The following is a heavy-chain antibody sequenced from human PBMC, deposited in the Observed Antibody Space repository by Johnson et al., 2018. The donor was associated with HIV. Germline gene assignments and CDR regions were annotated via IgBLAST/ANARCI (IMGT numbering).Heavy chain of an antibody. CDR3: ARDRPSGWPDAFDI. Sequence: QMLLVESGGGVVQPGRSLRLSCAASAFTFSSYGMHWVRQAPGKGLEWVAFISSDGSNKYFAVSVTGRFSISRDNSKNTLYLQMNSLRPEDTAVYYCARDRPSGWPDAFDIWGQGTMVTVSS. J-gene: IGHJ3*02. CDR2: ISSDGSNK. D-gene: IGHD6-19*01. CDR1: AFTFSSYG. V-gene: IGHV3-30*03.